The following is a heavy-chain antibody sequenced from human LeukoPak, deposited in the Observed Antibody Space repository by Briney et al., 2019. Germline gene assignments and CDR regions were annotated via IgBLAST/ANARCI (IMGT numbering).Heavy chain of an antibody. CDR2: ISSSSTI. CDR3: ARGDLTWGITIFGVVTQYFDY. V-gene: IGHV3-48*01. Sequence: GGSLRLSCAASGFTFSSYSMNWVRQAPGKGLEWVSYISSSSTIYYADSVKGRFTISRDNAKNSLYLQMNSLRAEDTAVYYCARGDLTWGITIFGVVTQYFDYWGQGTLVTVSS. J-gene: IGHJ4*02. D-gene: IGHD3-3*01. CDR1: GFTFSSYS.